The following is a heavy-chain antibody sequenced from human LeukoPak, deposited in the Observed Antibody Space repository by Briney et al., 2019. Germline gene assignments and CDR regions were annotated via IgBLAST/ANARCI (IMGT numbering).Heavy chain of an antibody. V-gene: IGHV4-4*02. J-gene: IGHJ4*02. CDR3: ARRKPGYGSGSYSFDY. CDR1: GGSISSSNW. CDR2: IYHSGST. D-gene: IGHD3-10*01. Sequence: SGTLSLTCAVSGGSISSSNWWSWVRQPPGKGLEWIGEIYHSGSTNYNPSLKSRVTISVDTSKNQFSLKLSSVTAADTAVYYCARRKPGYGSGSYSFDYWGQGTLVTVSS.